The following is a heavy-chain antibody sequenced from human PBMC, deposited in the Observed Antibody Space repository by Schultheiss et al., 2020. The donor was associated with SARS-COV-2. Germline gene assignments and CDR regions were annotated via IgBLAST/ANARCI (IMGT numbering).Heavy chain of an antibody. CDR2: IYTSGST. V-gene: IGHV4-4*08. D-gene: IGHD6-6*01. J-gene: IGHJ5*02. Sequence: SETLSLTCTVSGGSISSYYWSWIRQPPGKGLEWIGSIYTSGSTYYNPSLKSRVTISVDTSKNQFSLKLSSVTAADTAVYYCARGLGIAARLDWFDPWGQGTLVTVSS. CDR1: GGSISSYY. CDR3: ARGLGIAARLDWFDP.